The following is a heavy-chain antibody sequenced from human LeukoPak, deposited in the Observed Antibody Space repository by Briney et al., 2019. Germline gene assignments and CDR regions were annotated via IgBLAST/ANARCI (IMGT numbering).Heavy chain of an antibody. J-gene: IGHJ6*03. D-gene: IGHD2-2*01. CDR1: GFTFSSYA. Sequence: SGRSLRLSCAASGFTFSSYAMHWVRQAPGKGLEWVAVISYDGSNKYYADSVKGRFTISRDNAKNSLYLQMNSLRAEDTAVYYCARGGVVPAAILTSYYYYYMDVWGKGTTVTVSS. CDR2: ISYDGSNK. CDR3: ARGGVVPAAILTSYYYYYMDV. V-gene: IGHV3-30*04.